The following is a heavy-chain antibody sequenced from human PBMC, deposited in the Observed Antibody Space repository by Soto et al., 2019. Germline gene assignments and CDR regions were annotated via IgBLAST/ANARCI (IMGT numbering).Heavy chain of an antibody. CDR3: ARVNQLLYRDYYYYMDV. CDR1: GGSISSGGYY. V-gene: IGHV4-31*03. J-gene: IGHJ6*03. D-gene: IGHD2-2*01. CDR2: IYYSGST. Sequence: SETLSLTCTVSGGSISSGGYYWSWIRQHPGKGLEWIGYIYYSGSTYYNPSLKSRVTISVDTSKNQFSLKLSSVTAADTAVYYCARVNQLLYRDYYYYMDVWGKGTTVTVSS.